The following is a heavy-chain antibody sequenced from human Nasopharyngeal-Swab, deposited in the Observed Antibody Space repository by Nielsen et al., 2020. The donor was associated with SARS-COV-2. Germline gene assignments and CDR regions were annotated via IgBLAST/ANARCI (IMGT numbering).Heavy chain of an antibody. V-gene: IGHV3-23*01. D-gene: IGHD3-10*01. CDR1: GFTFISYT. CDR3: ARAPYYYGSGTMRTVYYFDY. CDR2: FSGSGGST. Sequence: GESLKISCGASGFTFISYTMSWVRQAPVKGLECVSVFSGSGGSTYYADSVKGRFTISGDNSKNTLYLQMNSLRAEDTAVYYCARAPYYYGSGTMRTVYYFDYWGQGTRVTVSS. J-gene: IGHJ4*01.